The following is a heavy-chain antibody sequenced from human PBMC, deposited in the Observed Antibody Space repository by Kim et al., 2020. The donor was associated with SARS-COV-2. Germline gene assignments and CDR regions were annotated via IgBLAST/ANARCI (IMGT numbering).Heavy chain of an antibody. CDR1: GFTFSSYS. J-gene: IGHJ2*01. D-gene: IGHD5-12*01. V-gene: IGHV3-21*01. CDR2: ISSSSSYI. Sequence: GGSLRLSCAASGFTFSSYSMNWVRQAPGKGLEWVSSISSSSSYIYYADSVKGRFTISRDNAKNSLYLQMNSLRAEDTAVYYCARDPLYSGYDPRAYWYFDLWGRGTLVTVSS. CDR3: ARDPLYSGYDPRAYWYFDL.